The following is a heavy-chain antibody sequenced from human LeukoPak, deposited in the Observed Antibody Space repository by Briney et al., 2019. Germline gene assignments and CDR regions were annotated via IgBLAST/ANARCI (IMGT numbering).Heavy chain of an antibody. CDR1: GYTFTGYY. D-gene: IGHD6-13*01. V-gene: IGHV1-2*02. CDR2: INPNSGGT. Sequence: ASVKVSCKASGYTFTGYYMHWVRQAPGQGLEWMGWINPNSGGTNYAQKFQGRVTMTRDTSISTAYMELSRLRSDDTAVYYCARDNYFMAAAAVWFAPWGQGTLVTVSS. CDR3: ARDNYFMAAAAVWFAP. J-gene: IGHJ5*02.